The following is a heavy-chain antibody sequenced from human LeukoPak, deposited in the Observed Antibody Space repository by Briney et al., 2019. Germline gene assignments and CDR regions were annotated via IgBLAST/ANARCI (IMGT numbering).Heavy chain of an antibody. CDR2: IYYSGST. CDR1: GGSISSSNYY. Sequence: KPSETLSLTCTVSGGSISSSNYYWGWIRQPPGKGLEWIGNIYYSGSTYYNPSLKSRVAISVDTSKNQLSLKLSSVTAADTAVYYCARLLGDCSGGSCYFFDYWGQGTLVTASS. J-gene: IGHJ4*02. D-gene: IGHD2-15*01. CDR3: ARLLGDCSGGSCYFFDY. V-gene: IGHV4-39*01.